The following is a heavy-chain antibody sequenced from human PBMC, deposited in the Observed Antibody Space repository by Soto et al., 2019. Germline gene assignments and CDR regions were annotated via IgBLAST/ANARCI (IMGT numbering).Heavy chain of an antibody. CDR1: GFTFNNYA. CDR3: ARGIVVVPAAFDY. J-gene: IGHJ4*02. D-gene: IGHD2-2*01. V-gene: IGHV3-30*03. Sequence: GGSLRLSCEVSGFTFNNYAMHWVRQTPGRGLEWVALISYDGSNKYYADSVKGRFTISRDNAKNSLYLQMNSLRAEDTAVYYCARGIVVVPAAFDYWGQGTLVTVSS. CDR2: ISYDGSNK.